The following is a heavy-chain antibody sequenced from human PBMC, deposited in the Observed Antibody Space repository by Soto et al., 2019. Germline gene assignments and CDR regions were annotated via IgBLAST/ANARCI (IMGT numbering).Heavy chain of an antibody. V-gene: IGHV1-46*03. CDR3: ASSLIAEPRYAFDI. D-gene: IGHD2-15*01. CDR2: INPSGGST. Sequence: GTSVKLSCEACGDSFTSYYMHWVRQAPGQGLEWMGIINPSGGSTSYAQKFQGRVTMTRDTSTSTVYMELSSLRSEDTAVYYCASSLIAEPRYAFDIWGQGTMVTVSS. J-gene: IGHJ3*02. CDR1: GDSFTSYY.